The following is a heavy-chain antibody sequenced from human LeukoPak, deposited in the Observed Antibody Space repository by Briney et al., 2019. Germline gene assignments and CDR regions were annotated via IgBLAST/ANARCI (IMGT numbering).Heavy chain of an antibody. CDR2: ISYDGSNK. Sequence: GGSLRLSCAASGFTFSSYAMHWVRQAPGKGLEWVAVISYDGSNKYYADSVKGRFTISRDNSKNTLYLQMNSLRAEDTAVYYCAREGGKIAVAGKSNWFDPWGQGTLVTVSS. J-gene: IGHJ5*02. D-gene: IGHD6-19*01. V-gene: IGHV3-30-3*01. CDR1: GFTFSSYA. CDR3: AREGGKIAVAGKSNWFDP.